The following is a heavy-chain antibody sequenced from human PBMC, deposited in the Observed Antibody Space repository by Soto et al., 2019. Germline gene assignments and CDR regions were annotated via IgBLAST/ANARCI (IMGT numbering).Heavy chain of an antibody. J-gene: IGHJ6*02. CDR1: GGTFSSYA. CDR3: ARESGYCTNGVCYTTYYYYYGMDV. CDR2: IIPIFGTA. Sequence: QVQLVQSGAEVKKPGSSVKVSCKASGGTFSSYAISWVRQAPGQGLEWMGGIIPIFGTANYAQEFQGRVTITADKSTSTAHMELSSLRSEDTAVYYCARESGYCTNGVCYTTYYYYYGMDVWGQGTTVTVSS. V-gene: IGHV1-69*06. D-gene: IGHD2-8*01.